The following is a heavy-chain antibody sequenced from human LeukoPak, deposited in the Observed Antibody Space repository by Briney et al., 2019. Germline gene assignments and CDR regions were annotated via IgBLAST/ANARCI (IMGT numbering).Heavy chain of an antibody. CDR2: ISGSGGST. CDR1: GFTFSSYA. CDR3: AKSPRSAADNWFDP. J-gene: IGHJ5*02. D-gene: IGHD6-13*01. V-gene: IGHV3-23*01. Sequence: GGSLRLSCAASGFTFSSYAMNWVRQAPGKGLEWVSGISGSGGSTYYADSVKGRFTISRDNSKNTLYLQKNSLTVEDTAVYYCAKSPRSAADNWFDPWGQGTLVTVSS.